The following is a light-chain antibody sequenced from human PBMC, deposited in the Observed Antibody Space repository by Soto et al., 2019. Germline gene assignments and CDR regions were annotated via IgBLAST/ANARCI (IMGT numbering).Light chain of an antibody. Sequence: QPVLTQSSSASASLGSSVKLTCTLSSGHSSYIIAWHQQQPGKAPRYLMKLEGSGSYNKGSEVPDRCSGSSSGADRYLTISNLQFEDEADYYCETWDFNPRVFGGGTKLTVL. CDR1: SGHSSYI. J-gene: IGLJ3*02. CDR3: ETWDFNPRV. V-gene: IGLV4-60*02. CDR2: LEGSGSY.